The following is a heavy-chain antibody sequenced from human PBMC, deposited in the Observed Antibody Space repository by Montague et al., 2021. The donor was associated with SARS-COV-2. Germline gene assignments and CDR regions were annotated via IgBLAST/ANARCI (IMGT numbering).Heavy chain of an antibody. V-gene: IGHV6-1*01. J-gene: IGHJ4*02. D-gene: IGHD1-26*01. CDR2: TYYRSKWYN. CDR3: ARTSASSDY. CDR1: GDSVSRNRAA. Sequence: CASSGDSVSRNRAAWNWIRQSPSRGLEWLGRTYYRSKWYNDYAVAVKSRITISPDTSKNQIPLQLNSVTPEDTAVYYCARTSASSDYWGQGTLVTVSS.